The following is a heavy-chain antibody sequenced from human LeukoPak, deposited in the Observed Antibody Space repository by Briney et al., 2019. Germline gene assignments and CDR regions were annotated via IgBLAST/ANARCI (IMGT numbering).Heavy chain of an antibody. Sequence: GRSLRLSCAASGFTFSGYGMHWVRQAPGKGLEWVAVISYDGSNKYYADSVKGRFTISRDNSKNTLYLQMNSLRAEDTAVYYCAKQGESAGTVRVYWGQGTLVTVSS. J-gene: IGHJ4*02. CDR1: GFTFSGYG. V-gene: IGHV3-30*18. CDR2: ISYDGSNK. CDR3: AKQGESAGTVRVY. D-gene: IGHD6-19*01.